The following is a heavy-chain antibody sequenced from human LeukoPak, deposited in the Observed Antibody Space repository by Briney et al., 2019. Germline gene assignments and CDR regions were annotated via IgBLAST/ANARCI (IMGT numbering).Heavy chain of an antibody. CDR1: GGSISSSSHY. J-gene: IGHJ3*02. D-gene: IGHD6-6*01. Sequence: SETLSLTCTVSGGSISSSSHYWGWIRQPPGKGLEWIGSIYYSGSTYYNPSLKSRVTISVDTSKNQFSLKLSSVTAADTAVYYCARRYSSSSVRAFDIWGQGTMVAVSS. V-gene: IGHV4-39*01. CDR2: IYYSGST. CDR3: ARRYSSSSVRAFDI.